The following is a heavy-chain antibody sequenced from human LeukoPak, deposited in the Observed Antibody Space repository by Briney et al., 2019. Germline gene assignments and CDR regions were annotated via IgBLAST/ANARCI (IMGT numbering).Heavy chain of an antibody. J-gene: IGHJ4*02. CDR3: AKIWYYYGSGSPDKDY. CDR2: ISGSGGST. V-gene: IGHV3-23*01. CDR1: GFTFSSYA. D-gene: IGHD3-10*01. Sequence: GGSLRLSCAASGFTFSSYAMSWVRQAPGKGLEWVSAISGSGGSTYYADSVKGRFTISRDNSKNTLYLQMNSLRAEDTAVYYCAKIWYYYGSGSPDKDYWGQGTLVTGSS.